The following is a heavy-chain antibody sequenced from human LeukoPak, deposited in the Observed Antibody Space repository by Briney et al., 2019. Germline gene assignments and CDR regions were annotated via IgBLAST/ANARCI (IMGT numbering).Heavy chain of an antibody. V-gene: IGHV3-74*01. CDR1: GFTFSSYW. J-gene: IGHJ4*02. D-gene: IGHD1-7*01. CDR2: INGDGSDT. CDR3: VRESPAVLELFDY. Sequence: GGSLRLSCAASGFTFSSYWMHWVRQAPGKGLVWVSRINGDGSDTSYADSVKGRFSISRDNAKNTLYLQMNSLRAEDTAVYYCVRESPAVLELFDYWGQGTLVTVSS.